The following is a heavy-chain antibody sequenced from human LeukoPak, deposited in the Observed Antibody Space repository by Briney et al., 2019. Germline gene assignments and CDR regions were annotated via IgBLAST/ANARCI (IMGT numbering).Heavy chain of an antibody. CDR3: AKDGAWLRFDD. D-gene: IGHD5-12*01. V-gene: IGHV3-23*01. CDR2: ISPGGPT. J-gene: IGHJ4*02. Sequence: GGSLRLSCAASGFTFRTYGMNWVRQAPGKGLEWVSGISPGGPTYYADSVKGRFTISRDDSKNTLYLQMRNLRADDTAVYYCAKDGAWLRFDDWGQGILVTVSS. CDR1: GFTFRTYG.